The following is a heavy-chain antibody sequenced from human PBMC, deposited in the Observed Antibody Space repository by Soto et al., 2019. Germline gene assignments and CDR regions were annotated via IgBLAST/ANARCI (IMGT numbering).Heavy chain of an antibody. Sequence: SVKVSCKASGGTFSSYAISWVRQAPGQGLEWMGGIIPIFGTANYAQKFQGRVTITADESTSTAYMELSSLRSEDTAVYYCASRYYDSSGYLPASMDVWGQGTTVTVSS. CDR1: GGTFSSYA. CDR2: IIPIFGTA. V-gene: IGHV1-69*13. CDR3: ASRYYDSSGYLPASMDV. D-gene: IGHD3-22*01. J-gene: IGHJ6*02.